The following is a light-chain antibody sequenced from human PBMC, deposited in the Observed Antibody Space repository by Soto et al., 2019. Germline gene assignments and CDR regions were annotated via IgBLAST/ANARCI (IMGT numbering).Light chain of an antibody. CDR3: QQRSNCAIT. CDR2: DAS. V-gene: IGKV3-11*01. Sequence: EIVLTQSPATLSLSPGERATLSCRASQSVSSYLAWYQQTPGQAPRLLIYDASNWATGIPARFSGSGSGTDFTLTISSLEPEDFVDYYCQQRSNCAITFGQGTRLEIK. J-gene: IGKJ5*01. CDR1: QSVSSY.